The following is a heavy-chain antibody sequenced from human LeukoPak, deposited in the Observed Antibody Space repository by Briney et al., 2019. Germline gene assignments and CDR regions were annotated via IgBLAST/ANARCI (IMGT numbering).Heavy chain of an antibody. CDR2: IYYSGST. CDR1: GGSISSHY. CDR3: ARGAYSNFLYFDY. D-gene: IGHD4-11*01. V-gene: IGHV4-59*11. Sequence: SETLSLTCTVSGGSISSHYWSWIRQPPGKGLEWIRYIYYSGSTNYNPSLKSRVTISVDTSKNQFSLKLSSVTAADTAVYYCARGAYSNFLYFDYWGQGTLVTVSS. J-gene: IGHJ4*02.